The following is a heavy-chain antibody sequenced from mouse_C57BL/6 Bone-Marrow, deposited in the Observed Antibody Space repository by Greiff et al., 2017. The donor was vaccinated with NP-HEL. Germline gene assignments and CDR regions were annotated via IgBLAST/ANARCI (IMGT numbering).Heavy chain of an antibody. V-gene: IGHV1-59*01. D-gene: IGHD1-1*01. J-gene: IGHJ3*01. CDR3: ARNDYYGSRTWFAY. CDR2: IDPSDSYT. CDR1: GYTFTSYW. Sequence: QVQLQQPGAELVRPGTSVKLSCKASGYTFTSYWMHWVKQRPGQGLEWIGVIDPSDSYTNYNQKFKGKATLTVDTSSSTAYMQRSSLTSEDSAVYYCARNDYYGSRTWFAYWGQGTLVTVSA.